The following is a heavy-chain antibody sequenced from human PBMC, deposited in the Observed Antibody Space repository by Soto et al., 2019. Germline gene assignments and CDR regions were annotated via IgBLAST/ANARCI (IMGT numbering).Heavy chain of an antibody. CDR2: IRSKANSYAT. J-gene: IGHJ3*02. Sequence: GGSLRLSCAASGFTFSGSAMHWVRQASGKGLEWVGRIRSKANSYATAYAASVKGRFTISRDDSKNTAYLQMNSLKTEDTAVYYCTSPINSNFAWLLFDAFDIWGQGTMVTVSS. V-gene: IGHV3-73*01. CDR1: GFTFSGSA. CDR3: TSPINSNFAWLLFDAFDI. D-gene: IGHD3-9*01.